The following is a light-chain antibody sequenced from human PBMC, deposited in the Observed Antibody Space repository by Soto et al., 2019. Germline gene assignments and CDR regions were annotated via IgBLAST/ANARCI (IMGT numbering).Light chain of an antibody. CDR1: QSISSY. CDR3: QQRSKWPLT. CDR2: DAS. J-gene: IGKJ4*01. V-gene: IGKV3-11*01. Sequence: EIVLTQSPATLSLSPGERATLSCRASQSISSYLGWYQQKPGQAPRLLIYDASNRAAVIPAMFSGSGSGTDFTLTISSLELEDFAVYYCQQRSKWPLTFGGGTKVEIK.